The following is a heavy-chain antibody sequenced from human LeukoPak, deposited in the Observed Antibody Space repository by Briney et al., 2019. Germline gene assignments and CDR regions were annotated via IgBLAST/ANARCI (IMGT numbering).Heavy chain of an antibody. J-gene: IGHJ4*02. CDR1: GYTFPGYY. Sequence: ASVNVSCKASGYTFPGYYMHWVGQAPGQGLEWMGWINPNSGGTNYAQRFQGRVTMTRDTSISTAYMELSRLRSDDTAVYYCARSAYCGGDCYSYYFDYWGQGTLVTVSS. D-gene: IGHD2-21*02. CDR3: ARSAYCGGDCYSYYFDY. V-gene: IGHV1-2*02. CDR2: INPNSGGT.